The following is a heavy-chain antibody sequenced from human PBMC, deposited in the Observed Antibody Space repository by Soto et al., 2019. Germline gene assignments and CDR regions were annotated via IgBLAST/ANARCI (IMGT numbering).Heavy chain of an antibody. V-gene: IGHV1-69*06. D-gene: IGHD2-21*02. Sequence: QVQLVQSGAEVKKPGSSVKVSCKASGGTFSSYAISWVRQAPGQGLAWMGGIIPIFGTANYAQKFQGRVTITADKSTSTAYMELSSLRSEDTAVYYCARTAAYWGGDCYYREIDYWGQGTLVTVSS. CDR3: ARTAAYWGGDCYYREIDY. CDR1: GGTFSSYA. J-gene: IGHJ4*02. CDR2: IIPIFGTA.